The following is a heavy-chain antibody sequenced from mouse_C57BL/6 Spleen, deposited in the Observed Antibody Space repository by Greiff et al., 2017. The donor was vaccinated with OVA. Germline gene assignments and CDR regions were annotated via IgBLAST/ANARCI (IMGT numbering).Heavy chain of an antibody. CDR2: ISSGRSYT. J-gene: IGHJ1*03. CDR1: GFTFSSYG. Sequence: EVNVVESGGDLVKPGGSLKLSCAASGFTFSSYGMSWVRQTPDKRLEWVATISSGRSYTYYPDSVKGRFTISRDNAKNTLYLQMSSLKSEDTAMYYCARRPNWYFDVWGTGTTVTVSS. V-gene: IGHV5-6*02. CDR3: ARRPNWYFDV.